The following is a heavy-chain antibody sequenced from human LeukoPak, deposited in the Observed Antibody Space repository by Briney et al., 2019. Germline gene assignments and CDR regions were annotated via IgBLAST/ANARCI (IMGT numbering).Heavy chain of an antibody. J-gene: IGHJ4*02. Sequence: PSETLSLTCTVSGGSISTSNYYWGWIRQPPGKGLEWIGNIFYSGSTYYSPSLRSRVTISLDTSRNQFSLKLNSVTAADTAVYYCARGRYDFWSGYSLDYWGQGTLVTVSS. CDR3: ARGRYDFWSGYSLDY. CDR2: IFYSGST. D-gene: IGHD3-3*01. CDR1: GGSISTSNYY. V-gene: IGHV4-39*07.